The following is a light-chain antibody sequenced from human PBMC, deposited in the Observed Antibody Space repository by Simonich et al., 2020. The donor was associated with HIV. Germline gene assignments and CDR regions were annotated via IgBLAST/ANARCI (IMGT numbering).Light chain of an antibody. CDR1: QSISSW. J-gene: IGKJ2*01. CDR3: QQYNTWPPAYT. V-gene: IGKV1-5*03. Sequence: DIQMTQSPSTLSASVGDRVTITCRASQSISSWLAWYQQKPGKAPKLLIYKASSLESGVPSRFSGSGSGTEFTLTISSLQSEDFAVYYCQQYNTWPPAYTFGQGTKLEIK. CDR2: KAS.